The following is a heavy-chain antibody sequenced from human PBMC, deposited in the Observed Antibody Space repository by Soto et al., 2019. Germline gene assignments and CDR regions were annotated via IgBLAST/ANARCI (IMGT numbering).Heavy chain of an antibody. CDR2: IWYDGSNK. J-gene: IGHJ3*02. CDR1: GFTFSSYG. D-gene: IGHD5-12*01. Sequence: QPGGSLRLSCAASGFTFSSYGMHWVRQAPGKGLEWVAVIWYDGSNKYYADSVKGRFTISRDNSKNTLYLQMNSLRAEDTAVYYCARELGRYSGYDSAFDIWGQGTMVTVSS. V-gene: IGHV3-33*01. CDR3: ARELGRYSGYDSAFDI.